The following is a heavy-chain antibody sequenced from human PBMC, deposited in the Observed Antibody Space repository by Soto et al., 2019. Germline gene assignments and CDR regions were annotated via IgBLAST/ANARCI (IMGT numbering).Heavy chain of an antibody. V-gene: IGHV3-33*01. D-gene: IGHD1-26*01. CDR1: GFTFSSYG. CDR2: IWYDGSNK. Sequence: QVQLVESGGGVVQPGRSLRLSCAASGFTFSSYGMHWVRQAPGKGLEWVAVIWYDGSNKYYADSVKGRFTISRDNSNNALYLQMNSLRAEDTAVYYCPRDFRVGATEYYVDCWGRGTVVTVCS. J-gene: IGHJ4*02. CDR3: PRDFRVGATEYYVDC.